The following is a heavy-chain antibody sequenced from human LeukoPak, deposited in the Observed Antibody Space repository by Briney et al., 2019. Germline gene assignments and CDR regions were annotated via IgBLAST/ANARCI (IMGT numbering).Heavy chain of an antibody. CDR3: AKGHGDWMPAEYLQR. CDR1: GFTFSNYA. J-gene: IGHJ1*01. CDR2: LSGNSDRI. D-gene: IGHD4-17*01. Sequence: PGGSLRLSCAASGFTFSNYAMNWVRQPPGKGLEWVSALSGNSDRIYYADSVKGRFTISRDNSQNTLSLQMNSLRADDTAVYYCAKGHGDWMPAEYLQRWGQGTLVTVSS. V-gene: IGHV3-23*01.